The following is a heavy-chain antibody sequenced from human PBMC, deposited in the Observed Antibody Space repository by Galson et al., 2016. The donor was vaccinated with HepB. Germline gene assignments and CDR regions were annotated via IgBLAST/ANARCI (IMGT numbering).Heavy chain of an antibody. CDR2: ITGNGDST. CDR1: GFTFSNYA. J-gene: IGHJ4*02. Sequence: SLRLSCAASGFTFSNYAMTWVRQAPGKGLEWVSGITGNGDSTFYADSVKGRFTISRDNSKNTLYLQMNSLTAVDTAVYYCAKGTHGNSFYFDYWGQGTQVTVSS. V-gene: IGHV3-23*01. D-gene: IGHD4-23*01. CDR3: AKGTHGNSFYFDY.